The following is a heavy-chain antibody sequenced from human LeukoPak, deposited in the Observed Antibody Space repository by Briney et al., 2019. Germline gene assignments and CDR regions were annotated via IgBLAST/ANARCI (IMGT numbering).Heavy chain of an antibody. D-gene: IGHD5-12*01. CDR3: ARDISGYGTPYYFDY. Sequence: GGSLRLSCAASGFTFSDYYMSWIRQAPGKGLEWVSYISSSGSTIYYADSVKGRFTISRDNARNSLYLQMNSLRAEDTAVYYCARDISGYGTPYYFDYWGQGTLVTVSS. V-gene: IGHV3-11*01. CDR1: GFTFSDYY. J-gene: IGHJ4*02. CDR2: ISSSGSTI.